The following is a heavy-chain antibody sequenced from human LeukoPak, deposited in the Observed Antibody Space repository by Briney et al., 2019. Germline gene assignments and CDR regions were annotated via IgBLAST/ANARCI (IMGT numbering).Heavy chain of an antibody. Sequence: GVPLTLPCTVSGFTFNKYGVHWVRHSTGKGGVCVAFIRYCGSNKYYADSEKPRLTISRDNSKNMLYLRMNSLRVEDTAVYYCAKDLGGPGSWDPWGFDYWGQGTLVTVSS. CDR3: AKDLGGPGSWDPWGFDY. V-gene: IGHV3-30*02. D-gene: IGHD2-15*01. CDR1: GFTFNKYG. J-gene: IGHJ4*02. CDR2: IRYCGSNK.